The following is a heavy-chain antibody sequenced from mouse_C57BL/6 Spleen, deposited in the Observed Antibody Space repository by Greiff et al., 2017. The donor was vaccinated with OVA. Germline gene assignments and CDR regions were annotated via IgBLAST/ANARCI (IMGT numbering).Heavy chain of an antibody. J-gene: IGHJ3*01. D-gene: IGHD2-4*01. CDR3: AREGDYAWFAY. CDR1: GYTFTDYY. Sequence: QVQLKQSGAELVRPGASVKLSCKASGYTFTDYYINWVKQRPGQGLEWIARIYPGSGNTYYNEKFKGKATLTAEKSSSTAYMQLSSLTSEDSAVYFCAREGDYAWFAYWGQGTLVTVSA. V-gene: IGHV1-76*01. CDR2: IYPGSGNT.